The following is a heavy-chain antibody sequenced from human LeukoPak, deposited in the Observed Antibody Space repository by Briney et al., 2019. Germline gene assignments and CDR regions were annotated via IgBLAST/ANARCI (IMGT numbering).Heavy chain of an antibody. V-gene: IGHV1-46*01. CDR2: IGPSEGNT. J-gene: IGHJ3*02. Sequence: GASVSVSCKASGYTFTAYYIHGVRQARGQGREWMGLIGPSEGNTNYAQKFQGRVTMARDTSTSTVYMELSSLRSDDTGVYYCARVRDGYNDAYDMWGQGTVVTVPS. CDR1: GYTFTAYY. D-gene: IGHD5-24*01. CDR3: ARVRDGYNDAYDM.